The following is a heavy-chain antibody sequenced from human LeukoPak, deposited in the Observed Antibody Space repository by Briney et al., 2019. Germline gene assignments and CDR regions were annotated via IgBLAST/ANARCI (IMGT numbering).Heavy chain of an antibody. CDR3: ARVKTVTLHYYYYYMDV. D-gene: IGHD4-11*01. Sequence: PGGSLRLSCAASGFTFSSYEMNWVRQAPGKGLEWVSYISSSGSTIYYADSVKGRFTISRDNAKNSLYLQMNSLRAEDTALYYCARVKTVTLHYYYYYMDVWGKGTTVTVSS. J-gene: IGHJ6*03. V-gene: IGHV3-48*03. CDR2: ISSSGSTI. CDR1: GFTFSSYE.